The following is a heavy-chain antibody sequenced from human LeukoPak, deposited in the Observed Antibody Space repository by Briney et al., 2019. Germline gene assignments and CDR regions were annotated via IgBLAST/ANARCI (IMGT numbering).Heavy chain of an antibody. V-gene: IGHV1-2*02. Sequence: GASVKVSCKASGYSFSGYYINWVRQAPGQGLEWMGWIKPNGGDTNYPQKFRARITMTRDTSISTVYMELKSLTSDDTAVYYCARGDEWEPAVDFWGQGTLVTVSS. J-gene: IGHJ4*02. CDR2: IKPNGGDT. D-gene: IGHD1-26*01. CDR3: ARGDEWEPAVDF. CDR1: GYSFSGYY.